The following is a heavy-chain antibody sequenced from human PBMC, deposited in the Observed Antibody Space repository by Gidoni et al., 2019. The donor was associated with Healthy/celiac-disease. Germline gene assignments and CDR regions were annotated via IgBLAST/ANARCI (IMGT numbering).Heavy chain of an antibody. J-gene: IGHJ5*02. D-gene: IGHD3-3*01. Sequence: QVQLQTSGPGLVKPSRTLSLTCAVSGGSIRSSNWWSWVRQPPGKGLEWIGEVSHSGRTNYNPSLKSRVTISVDKSKNQFSLKLSSGTAADTAVYYCARSHLEDSGWFDPWGQGTLVTVSS. V-gene: IGHV4-4*02. CDR2: VSHSGRT. CDR3: ARSHLEDSGWFDP. CDR1: GGSIRSSNW.